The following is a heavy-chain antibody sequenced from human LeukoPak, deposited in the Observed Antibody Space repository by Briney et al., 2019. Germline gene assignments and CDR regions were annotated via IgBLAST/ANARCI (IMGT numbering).Heavy chain of an antibody. J-gene: IGHJ4*02. V-gene: IGHV3-23*01. D-gene: IGHD6-6*01. CDR3: AKGSRSSRPYYFDY. CDR1: GFSFSSYA. Sequence: RGSLRLSCAASGFSFSSYAMSWVRQAPGKGLEWVSAITDSGGSTYHADSVKGRFTISRDNSKNTLFLQMNSLRVEDTAVYYCAKGSRSSRPYYFDYWGQGTLVTVSS. CDR2: ITDSGGST.